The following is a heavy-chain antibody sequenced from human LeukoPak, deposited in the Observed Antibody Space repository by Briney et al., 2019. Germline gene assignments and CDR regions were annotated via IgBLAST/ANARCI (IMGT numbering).Heavy chain of an antibody. D-gene: IGHD6-25*01. Sequence: PGGSLRLSCAVSGFTFSNAWMSWVRQAPGKGLEWVGRIKSKTDGGTTDYAAPVKGRFTISRDDSKNTLYLQMNSLKTEDTAVYYCTTDHVVVGGYDIWGQGTMVTVSS. CDR1: GFTFSNAW. CDR2: IKSKTDGGTT. V-gene: IGHV3-15*01. CDR3: TTDHVVVGGYDI. J-gene: IGHJ3*02.